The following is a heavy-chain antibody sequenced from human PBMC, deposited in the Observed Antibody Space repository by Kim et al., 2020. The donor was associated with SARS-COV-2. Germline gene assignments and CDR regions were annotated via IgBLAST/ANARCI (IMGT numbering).Heavy chain of an antibody. V-gene: IGHV5-51*01. J-gene: IGHJ4*02. CDR1: GYSFTSYW. Sequence: GESLKISCKGSGYSFTSYWIGWVRQMPGKGLEWMGIIYPGDSDTRYSPSFQGQVTISADKSISTAYLQWSSLKASDTAMYYCARRSTFGGVIGISFDYWGQGTLVTVSS. CDR3: ARRSTFGGVIGISFDY. D-gene: IGHD3-16*02. CDR2: IYPGDSDT.